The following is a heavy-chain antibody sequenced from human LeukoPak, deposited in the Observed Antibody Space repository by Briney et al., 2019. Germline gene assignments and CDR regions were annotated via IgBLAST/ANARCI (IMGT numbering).Heavy chain of an antibody. CDR3: TTGRVMSSSWYVLRWGNFDY. V-gene: IGHV3-15*01. CDR1: GFTFSNAW. Sequence: GGSLRLSCAASGFTFSNAWMSWVRQAPGKGLEWVGRIKSKTDGGTTDYAAPVKGRFTISRDDSKNTLYLQMNSLKTEDTAVYYCTTGRVMSSSWYVLRWGNFDYWGQGTLVTVSS. CDR2: IKSKTDGGTT. D-gene: IGHD6-13*01. J-gene: IGHJ4*02.